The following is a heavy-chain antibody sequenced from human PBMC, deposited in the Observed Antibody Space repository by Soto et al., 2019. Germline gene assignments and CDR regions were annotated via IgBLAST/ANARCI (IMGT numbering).Heavy chain of an antibody. D-gene: IGHD3-22*01. V-gene: IGHV1-18*04. Sequence: ASVKVSCKASRYTFTSYGISLLRQAPGQAREWMGWISAYNGNTNYAQKLQGRVTMTTDTSTSTAYMELRSLRSDDTAVYYCACGYYDSSGYRDFDYWGQGTLVTVSS. CDR3: ACGYYDSSGYRDFDY. J-gene: IGHJ4*02. CDR2: ISAYNGNT. CDR1: RYTFTSYG.